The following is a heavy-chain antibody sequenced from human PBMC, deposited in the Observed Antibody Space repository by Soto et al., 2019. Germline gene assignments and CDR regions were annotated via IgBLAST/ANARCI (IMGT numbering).Heavy chain of an antibody. D-gene: IGHD6-19*01. CDR3: ARLVKLSSGWHPPDY. CDR1: GYSFTSYG. J-gene: IGHJ4*02. CDR2: ISASNGNT. Sequence: QVQLVQSGAEVKKPGASVKVSCKASGYSFTSYGISWVRQAPGQGLEWMGWISASNGNTNYALKLQGRVTMTTDTSTNTAYMELRSLRSDDTAVYYCARLVKLSSGWHPPDYWVQGTLITVSS. V-gene: IGHV1-18*01.